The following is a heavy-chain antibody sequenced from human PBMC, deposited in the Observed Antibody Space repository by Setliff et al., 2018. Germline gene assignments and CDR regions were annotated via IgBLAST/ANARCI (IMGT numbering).Heavy chain of an antibody. Sequence: SETLSLTCTVSGASISTTYYYWDWIRQSPEKGLEWIGTIYQNGITYYNPSVKSRVTISVDKSKNQFSLSLRSVTAADTAVYYCATDGPVLNGDYISWGQGTLVTVSS. CDR2: IYQNGIT. J-gene: IGHJ5*02. V-gene: IGHV4-39*07. CDR1: GASISTTYYY. D-gene: IGHD3-10*01. CDR3: ATDGPVLNGDYIS.